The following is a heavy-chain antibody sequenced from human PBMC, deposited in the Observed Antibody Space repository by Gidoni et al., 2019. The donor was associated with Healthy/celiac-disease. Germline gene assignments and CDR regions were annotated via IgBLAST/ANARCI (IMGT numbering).Heavy chain of an antibody. D-gene: IGHD7-27*01. J-gene: IGHJ4*02. V-gene: IGHV3-21*01. CDR2: ISSSSSYI. CDR1: GFTFGSYS. CDR3: ARDQLGIEDY. Sequence: EVQLVEPGGGLVKPGGSLRLSCPAAGFTFGSYSMNWVRQAPGKGLEWVSSISSSSSYIYYADSVKGRFTISRDNAKNSLYLQMNSLRAEDTAVYYCARDQLGIEDYWGQGTLVTVSS.